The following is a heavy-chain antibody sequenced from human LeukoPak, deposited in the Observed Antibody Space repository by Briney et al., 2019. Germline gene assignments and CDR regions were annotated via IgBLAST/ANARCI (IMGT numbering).Heavy chain of an antibody. CDR2: INPSVGGT. Sequence: ASVKVSCKAFVYGFTSYYIHWVRQAPGQGLEWMGIINPSVGGTTYARKFQGRVTMTRDTSTSTVYMEVSSLRSEDTAVYYCARHGSGRYYPAEGRVDYWGQGTLVTVSS. J-gene: IGHJ4*02. V-gene: IGHV1-46*03. D-gene: IGHD3-10*01. CDR1: VYGFTSYY. CDR3: ARHGSGRYYPAEGRVDY.